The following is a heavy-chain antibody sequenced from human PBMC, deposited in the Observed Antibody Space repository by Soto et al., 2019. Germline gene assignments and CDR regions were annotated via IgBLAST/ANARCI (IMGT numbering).Heavy chain of an antibody. D-gene: IGHD6-6*01. Sequence: EVQLAESGGGLAQPGGSLRLSCAASGFTLSGYAMDWVRQAPGKGLEYVSGISSNGVGTYYANSVQGRFTLSRDNSKNTVYLQMSSLRPADMAVYYCVRRARPDFYYMDVWGKGTTVTVSS. CDR2: ISSNGVGT. V-gene: IGHV3-64*01. J-gene: IGHJ6*03. CDR1: GFTLSGYA. CDR3: VRRARPDFYYMDV.